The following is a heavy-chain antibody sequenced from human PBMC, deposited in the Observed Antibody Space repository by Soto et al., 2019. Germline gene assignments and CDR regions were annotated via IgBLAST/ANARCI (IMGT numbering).Heavy chain of an antibody. CDR3: ARELGGYGGTSMAWGDAFDI. V-gene: IGHV1-69*08. Sequence: QVQLVQSGAEVKKPGSSVKVSCKASGGTFSSYTISWVRQAPGQGLEWMGRIIPILGIANYAQKFQGRVTITADKSTSTAYMGLSSRRSEDTAVYDCARELGGYGGTSMAWGDAFDIWGQGTMVTVSS. CDR2: IIPILGIA. CDR1: GGTFSSYT. J-gene: IGHJ3*02. D-gene: IGHD3-16*01.